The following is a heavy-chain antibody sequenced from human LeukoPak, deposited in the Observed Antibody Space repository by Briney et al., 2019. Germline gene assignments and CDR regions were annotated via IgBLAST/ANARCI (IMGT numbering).Heavy chain of an antibody. CDR1: GFTFSSYG. CDR3: AKDDCSSTSCYVFDY. CDR2: IRYDGSNK. V-gene: IGHV3-30*02. Sequence: GGSLRLSCAASGFTFSSYGMHWVRQAPGKGLEWVAFIRYDGSNKYYADSVKGRFTTSRDNSKNTLYLQMNSLRAEDTAVYYCAKDDCSSTSCYVFDYWGQGTLVTVSS. J-gene: IGHJ4*02. D-gene: IGHD2-2*01.